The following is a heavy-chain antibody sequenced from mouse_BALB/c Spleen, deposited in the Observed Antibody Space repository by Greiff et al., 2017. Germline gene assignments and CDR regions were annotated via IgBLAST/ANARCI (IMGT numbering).Heavy chain of an antibody. J-gene: IGHJ3*01. CDR1: GFTFTDYY. Sequence: DVKLVESGGGLVQPGGSLRLSCATSGFTFTDYYMSWVRQPPGKALEWLGFIRNKANGYTTEYSASVKGRFTISRDNSQSILYLQMNTLRAEDSATYYCARDQLGRFAYWGQGTLVTVSA. V-gene: IGHV7-3*02. CDR2: IRNKANGYTT. CDR3: ARDQLGRFAY. D-gene: IGHD4-1*02.